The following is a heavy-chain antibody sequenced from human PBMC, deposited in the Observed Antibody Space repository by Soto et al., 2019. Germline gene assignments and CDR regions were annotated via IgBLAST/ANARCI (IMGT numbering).Heavy chain of an antibody. CDR1: GYTFTGYY. J-gene: IGHJ6*02. D-gene: IGHD3-22*01. CDR2: INPNSGGT. Sequence: GASVKVSCKASGYTFTGYYMHWVRQAPGQGLEWMGWINPNSGGTNYAQKFQGWVTMTRETXISTAYMELSRLRSDDTAVYYCARDLNYYDSSGYYAGTGYYGMEVRGQGTTVTVSS. CDR3: ARDLNYYDSSGYYAGTGYYGMEV. V-gene: IGHV1-2*04.